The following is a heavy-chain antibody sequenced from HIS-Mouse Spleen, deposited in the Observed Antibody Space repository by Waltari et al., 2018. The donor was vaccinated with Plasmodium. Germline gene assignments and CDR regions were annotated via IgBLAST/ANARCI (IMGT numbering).Heavy chain of an antibody. Sequence: QVQLVQSGAAVKKPGASVKVSCKASGYTFTGSYMHWVRQAPGHGLEWMGWINPNSGGTNYAQKFQGRVTMTRDTSISTAYMELSRLRSDDTAVYYCARVLGYKAAAGTFVEYFQHWGQGTLVTVSS. CDR3: ARVLGYKAAAGTFVEYFQH. CDR1: GYTFTGSY. V-gene: IGHV1-2*02. CDR2: INPNSGGT. D-gene: IGHD6-13*01. J-gene: IGHJ1*01.